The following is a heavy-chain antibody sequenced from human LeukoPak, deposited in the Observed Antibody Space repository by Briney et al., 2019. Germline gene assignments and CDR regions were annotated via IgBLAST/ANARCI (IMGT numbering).Heavy chain of an antibody. CDR2: ISSSSSYI. V-gene: IGHV3-21*01. CDR3: AELGITMIGGV. CDR1: VFTFSSYS. D-gene: IGHD3-10*02. J-gene: IGHJ6*04. Sequence: GGSLRLSCAASVFTFSSYSMNWVRQAPAKGLEWVSTISSSSSYIYYADSVKGRFTITRDNPKNSLYLQMNSLRAEDTAVYYCAELGITMIGGVWGKGTTVTISS.